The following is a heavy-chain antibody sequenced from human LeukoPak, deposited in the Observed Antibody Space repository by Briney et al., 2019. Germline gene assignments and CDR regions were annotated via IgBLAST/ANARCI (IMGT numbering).Heavy chain of an antibody. CDR1: GGSFSGYY. V-gene: IGHV4-34*01. J-gene: IGHJ6*02. CDR3: ARGCSTSCYRYYYYYYGMDV. D-gene: IGHD2-2*01. CDR2: INHSGST. Sequence: SETLSLTCAVYGGSFSGYYWSWIGQPPGKGLEWIGEINHSGSTNYNPSLKSRVTISVDTSKNQFSLKLSSVTAADTAVYYCARGCSTSCYRYYYYYYGMDVWGQGTTVTVSS.